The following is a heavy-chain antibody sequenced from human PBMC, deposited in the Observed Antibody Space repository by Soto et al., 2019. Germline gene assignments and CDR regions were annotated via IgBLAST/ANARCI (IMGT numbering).Heavy chain of an antibody. CDR1: GDSSSSPDYY. J-gene: IGHJ5*01. V-gene: IGHV4-30-4*01. CDR2: VYYRGSI. CDR3: ARVTFTPNWFDS. Sequence: PSETLSLTCTVSGDSSSSPDYYWSWIRQAPGKGLELIGYVYYRGSIYYTPSFESRVSISIDTSKNQFSLRLTSVTAADSAVYFCARVTFTPNWFDSWGQGILVTVSS. D-gene: IGHD3-16*01.